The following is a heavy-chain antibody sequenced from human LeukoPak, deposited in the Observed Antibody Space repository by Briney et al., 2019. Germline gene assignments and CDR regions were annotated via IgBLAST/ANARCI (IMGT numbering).Heavy chain of an antibody. J-gene: IGHJ4*02. CDR1: GFTLSRYS. CDR3: ARARRGTISNY. Sequence: GRSLRLSSAASGFTLSRYSMKSVRRAPRKGLGWVSCTHSSRSYIYYADSVKSRFTISRDNAKNSLYLQMNSPRVEDTAVYDCARARRGTISNYWGQGTLVTLSS. D-gene: IGHD3-9*01. CDR2: THSSRSYI. V-gene: IGHV3-21*01.